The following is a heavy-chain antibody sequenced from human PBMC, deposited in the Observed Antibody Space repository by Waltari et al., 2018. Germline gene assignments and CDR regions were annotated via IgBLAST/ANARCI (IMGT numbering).Heavy chain of an antibody. D-gene: IGHD3-16*01. V-gene: IGHV4-59*08. Sequence: QVQLQESGPGRVKPSETLSLTCTVSGGSIRGYYWSWIRQPPGKGLEWIGYIYYGGSTNYSPSLKSRVTISVDTSKNQFSLNLNSVTAADTAVYYCARHAGGVTTDFDFWGQGTLVTVSS. CDR2: IYYGGST. J-gene: IGHJ4*02. CDR1: GGSIRGYY. CDR3: ARHAGGVTTDFDF.